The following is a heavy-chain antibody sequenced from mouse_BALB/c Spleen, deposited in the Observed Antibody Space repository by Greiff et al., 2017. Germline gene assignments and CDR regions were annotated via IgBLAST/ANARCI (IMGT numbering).Heavy chain of an antibody. Sequence: VQRVESGPGLVAPSQSLSITCTVSGFSLTGYGVNWVRQSPGKGLEWLGMIWGDGSTDYNSALKSRLSISKDNSKSQVFLKMNSLQTDDTARYYCAREGYYWYFDVWGAGTTVTVSS. J-gene: IGHJ1*01. CDR3: AREGYYWYFDV. CDR2: IWGDGST. V-gene: IGHV2-6-7*01. CDR1: GFSLTGYG. D-gene: IGHD2-2*01.